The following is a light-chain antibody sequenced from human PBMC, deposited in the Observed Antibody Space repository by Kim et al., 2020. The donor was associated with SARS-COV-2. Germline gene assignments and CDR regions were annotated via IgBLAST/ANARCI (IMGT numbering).Light chain of an antibody. V-gene: IGKV2-28*01. CDR2: LGS. CDR3: MQDLQNHS. CDR1: QSLQRSNGYNY. Sequence: DIVMTQSPLFLPVTPGEPASISCRSSQSLQRSNGYNYLDWYLQKPGQSPQLLIYLGSNRASGVPDRFSGSGTGTNFTLKISGVEAEDVGNDYYMQDLQNHSLGGGNKVDIK. J-gene: IGKJ4*01.